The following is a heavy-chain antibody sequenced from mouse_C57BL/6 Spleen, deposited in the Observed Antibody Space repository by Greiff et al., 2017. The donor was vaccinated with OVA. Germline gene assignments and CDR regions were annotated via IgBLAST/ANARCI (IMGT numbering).Heavy chain of an antibody. CDR2: IYPGDGDT. V-gene: IGHV1-80*01. J-gene: IGHJ4*01. CDR3: ARGPVVGAMDY. D-gene: IGHD1-1*02. CDR1: GYAFSSYW. Sequence: VQLQQSGAELVKPGASVKISCKASGYAFSSYWMNWVKQRPGKGLEWIGQIYPGDGDTNYNGKFKGKATLTADKSSSTAYMQLSSLTSEDSAVDCCARGPVVGAMDYWGQGTSVTVSS.